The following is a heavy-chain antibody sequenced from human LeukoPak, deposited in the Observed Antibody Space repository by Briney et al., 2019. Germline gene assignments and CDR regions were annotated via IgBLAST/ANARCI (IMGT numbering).Heavy chain of an antibody. D-gene: IGHD5-24*01. CDR1: GFTFSSYA. J-gene: IGHJ3*02. V-gene: IGHV3-30-3*01. Sequence: GRSLRLSCAASGFTFSSYAMHWVRQAPGKGLGWVAVISYDGSNKYYADSVKGRFTISRDNSKNTLYLQMNSLRAEETAGYYCAKDRRGYGYNGGGAFDIWGQGTMVTVSS. CDR3: AKDRRGYGYNGGGAFDI. CDR2: ISYDGSNK.